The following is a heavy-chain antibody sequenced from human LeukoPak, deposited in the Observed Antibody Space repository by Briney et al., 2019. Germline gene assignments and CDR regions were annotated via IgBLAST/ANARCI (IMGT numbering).Heavy chain of an antibody. CDR1: GYTFTYYG. Sequence: ASVKVSCKTSGYTFTYYGVNWVRQAPGQGLEWMGWINTNTGNPTYAQGFTGRFVFSLDTSVSTAYLQISSLKAEDTAVYYCARDTPSFSSSGADYWGQGTLVTVSS. CDR2: INTNTGNP. J-gene: IGHJ4*02. D-gene: IGHD6-6*01. V-gene: IGHV7-4-1*02. CDR3: ARDTPSFSSSGADY.